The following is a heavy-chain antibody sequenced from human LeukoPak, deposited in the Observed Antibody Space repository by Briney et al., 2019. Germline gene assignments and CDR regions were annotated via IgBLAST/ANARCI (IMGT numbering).Heavy chain of an antibody. CDR1: GGTFSSYA. CDR3: TYYDFWSGYFVDY. D-gene: IGHD3-3*01. Sequence: GASVKVSCKASGGTFSSYAISWVRQAPGQGLEWMGRIIPIFGTANYAQKFQGRATITTDESTSTAYMELSSLRSEDTAVYYCTYYDFWSGYFVDYWGQGTLVTVSS. V-gene: IGHV1-69*05. J-gene: IGHJ4*02. CDR2: IIPIFGTA.